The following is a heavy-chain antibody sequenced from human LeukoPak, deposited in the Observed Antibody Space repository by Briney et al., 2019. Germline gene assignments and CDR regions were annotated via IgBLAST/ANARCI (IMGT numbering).Heavy chain of an antibody. CDR3: ARDLYKSYSAHYFDY. D-gene: IGHD4/OR15-4a*01. J-gene: IGHJ4*02. V-gene: IGHV3-21*05. CDR1: GFTFSTYS. CDR2: ISRSSTYT. Sequence: GGSLRLSCAASGFTFSTYSMNWVRQAPGKGLEWVSYISRSSTYTNYADSVRGRFTISRDNAKNSLYLQMNSLRAEDTAVYYCARDLYKSYSAHYFDYWGQGTLVTVSS.